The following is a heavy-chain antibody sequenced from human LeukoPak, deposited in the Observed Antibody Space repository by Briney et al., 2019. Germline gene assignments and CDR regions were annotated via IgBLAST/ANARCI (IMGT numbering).Heavy chain of an antibody. Sequence: GGSLRLSCAASGFTFSSYSMNWVRQAPGKGLEWVSSISSSSSYIYYADSVKGRFTISRDNAKNSLYLQMNSLRAEDTAVYYCAKDLGGSYDRIDYWGQGTLVTVSS. CDR2: ISSSSSYI. CDR3: AKDLGGSYDRIDY. V-gene: IGHV3-21*01. CDR1: GFTFSSYS. J-gene: IGHJ4*02. D-gene: IGHD1-26*01.